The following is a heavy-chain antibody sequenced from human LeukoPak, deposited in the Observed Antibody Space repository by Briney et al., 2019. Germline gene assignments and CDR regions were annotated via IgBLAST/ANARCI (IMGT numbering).Heavy chain of an antibody. V-gene: IGHV3-48*01. CDR2: ISSSSSTI. CDR3: ARDTLNPYCSSTSCFKGYFDY. J-gene: IGHJ4*02. Sequence: GGSLRLSCTASGFTFSSYSMNWVRQAPGKGLEWVSYISSSSSTIYYADSVKGRFTISRDNAKNSLYLQMNSLRAEDTAVYYCARDTLNPYCSSTSCFKGYFDYWGQGTLVTVSS. D-gene: IGHD2-2*01. CDR1: GFTFSSYS.